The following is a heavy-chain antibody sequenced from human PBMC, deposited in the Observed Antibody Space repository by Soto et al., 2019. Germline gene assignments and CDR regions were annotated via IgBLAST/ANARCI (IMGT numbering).Heavy chain of an antibody. J-gene: IGHJ3*02. CDR1: AGSVTSYW. D-gene: IGHD1-26*01. CDR3: ARPTPKWELIPNDAFDI. V-gene: IGHV5-51*01. CDR2: IYPGDSDT. Sequence: VASLTSSGKRSAGSVTSYWIGWVRQMTQKGLEWMGIIYPGDSDTRYSPSFHGRVTISADKSISTAYLQWSSLKASDTAMYYCARPTPKWELIPNDAFDIWGQGTVVTVS.